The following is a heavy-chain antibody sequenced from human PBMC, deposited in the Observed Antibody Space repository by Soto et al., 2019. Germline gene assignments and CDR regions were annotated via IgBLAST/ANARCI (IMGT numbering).Heavy chain of an antibody. CDR1: GGSISSGGYY. D-gene: IGHD3-10*01. V-gene: IGHV4-31*03. J-gene: IGHJ4*02. Sequence: QVQLQESGPGLVKPSQTLSLTCTVSGGSISSGGYYWSWIRQHPGKGLEWIGYIYYSGSTYYNPSLKSRVTIPVDTSKNQSSLKLSSVSAADTAVYYCARAPSGYYFDYWGQGTLVTVSS. CDR3: ARAPSGYYFDY. CDR2: IYYSGST.